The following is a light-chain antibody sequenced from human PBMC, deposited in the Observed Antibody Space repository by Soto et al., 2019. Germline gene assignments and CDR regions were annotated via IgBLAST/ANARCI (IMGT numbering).Light chain of an antibody. J-gene: IGKJ4*01. Sequence: EIVLTQSPGTLSLSPGERATLSCRASQYVSSSSLAWYQQKRGQASRLLIHDASSRATGIPDRFSGSGSGTEFTLTISSLQSEDFAVYYCQQYNRWPLTFGGGTKVDIK. CDR2: DAS. V-gene: IGKV3-20*01. CDR3: QQYNRWPLT. CDR1: QYVSSSS.